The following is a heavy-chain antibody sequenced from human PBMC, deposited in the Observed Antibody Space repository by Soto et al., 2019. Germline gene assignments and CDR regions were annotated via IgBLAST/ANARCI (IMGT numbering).Heavy chain of an antibody. J-gene: IGHJ6*02. CDR2: IYYSGST. CDR1: GGSISSSSYY. CDR3: ARLPTNYYYYGMDV. Sequence: SETLSLTCTVSGGSISSSSYYWGWIRQPPGKGLEWIGSIYYSGSTYYNPSLRSRVTISVDTSKNQFSLKLSSVTAADTAVYYCARLPTNYYYYGMDVWGQGTTVTVSS. V-gene: IGHV4-39*01. D-gene: IGHD4-17*01.